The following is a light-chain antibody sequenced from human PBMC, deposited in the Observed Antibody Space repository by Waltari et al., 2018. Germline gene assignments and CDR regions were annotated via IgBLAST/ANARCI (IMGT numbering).Light chain of an antibody. V-gene: IGLV2-14*01. CDR2: EVS. CDR3: TSYTSSTSYV. CDR1: SRHVGGYNY. Sequence: QSALTQTAPASASPGPSHTIPCPGTSRHVGGYNYVASYQQHPGTAPKLMIYEVSNRPPGIANRFSGSKSGNTASLTISGLQAEDEADYYCTSYTSSTSYVFGTGTKVTVL. J-gene: IGLJ1*01.